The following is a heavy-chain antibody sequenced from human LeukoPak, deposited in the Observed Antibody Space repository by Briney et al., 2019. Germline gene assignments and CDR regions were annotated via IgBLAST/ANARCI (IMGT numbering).Heavy chain of an antibody. CDR1: GLTFSNYG. CDR2: INNDGRST. CDR3: ARNYNGMSC. J-gene: IGHJ4*02. D-gene: IGHD1-26*01. Sequence: SGGSLRLSCGASGLTFSNYGMMWVRQAPGKGLVWVSYINNDGRSTTYADSVKGRFTISRDNAKNTLYLQMNSLRAEDTAMYYCARNYNGMSCWGQGTLAIVSS. V-gene: IGHV3-74*01.